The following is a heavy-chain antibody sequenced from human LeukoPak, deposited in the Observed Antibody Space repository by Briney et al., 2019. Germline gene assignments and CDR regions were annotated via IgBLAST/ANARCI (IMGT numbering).Heavy chain of an antibody. CDR1: GGSISISDYY. D-gene: IGHD6-13*01. V-gene: IGHV4-39*07. CDR2: IYPSGTT. J-gene: IGHJ5*02. Sequence: SETLSLTCTVSGGSISISDYYWGWIRQPPGKGLEWIGNIYPSGTTYYNPSLKTRVTISVDTSKNQFSLKLSSVTAADTAVYFCARAYSSSWYFNWFDPWGQGTLVTVSS. CDR3: ARAYSSSWYFNWFDP.